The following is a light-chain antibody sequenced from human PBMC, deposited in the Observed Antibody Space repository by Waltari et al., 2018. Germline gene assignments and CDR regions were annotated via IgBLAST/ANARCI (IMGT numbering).Light chain of an antibody. J-gene: IGKJ4*01. CDR3: QQYKSWPL. CDR1: QSVSSS. V-gene: IGKV3-15*01. CDR2: GAS. Sequence: EIVVTQSPATLSVSPGERVTLSCRASQSVSSSLAWYQQKPGQAPRLLIFGASTRATGIPARFSGSGSGTEFTLTISSLQSEDVALYYCQQYKSWPLFGGGTKVEIK.